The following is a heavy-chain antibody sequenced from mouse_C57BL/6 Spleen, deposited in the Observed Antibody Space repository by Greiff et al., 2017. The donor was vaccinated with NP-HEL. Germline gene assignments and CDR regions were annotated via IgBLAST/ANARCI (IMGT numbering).Heavy chain of an antibody. CDR1: GYTFTDYY. CDR2: INPYNGGT. D-gene: IGHD2-5*01. J-gene: IGHJ2*01. Sequence: EVQLQQSGPVLVKPGASVKMSCKASGYTFTDYYMNWVKQSHGKSLEWIGVINPYNGGTSYNQKFKGKATLTVDKSSSTAYMELNSLTSEDSAVYYCAKGNYYSNYVGYWGQGTTLTVSS. V-gene: IGHV1-19*01. CDR3: AKGNYYSNYVGY.